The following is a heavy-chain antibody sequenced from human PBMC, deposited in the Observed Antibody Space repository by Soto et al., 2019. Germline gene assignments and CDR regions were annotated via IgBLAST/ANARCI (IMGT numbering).Heavy chain of an antibody. V-gene: IGHV4-31*03. CDR3: ARVGMNYYGSGDDAFDI. Sequence: SETLSLTCTVSGGSISSGGYYWSWIRQHPGKGLEWIGYIYYSGSTYYNPSLKSRVTISVDTSKNQFSLKLSSVTAADTAVYYCARVGMNYYGSGDDAFDIWGQGTMVTVSS. CDR2: IYYSGST. D-gene: IGHD3-10*01. CDR1: GGSISSGGYY. J-gene: IGHJ3*02.